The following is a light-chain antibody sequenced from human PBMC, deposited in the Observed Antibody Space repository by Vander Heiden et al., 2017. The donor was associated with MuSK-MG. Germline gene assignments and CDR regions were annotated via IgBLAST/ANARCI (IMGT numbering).Light chain of an antibody. V-gene: IGKV1-8*01. CDR1: LSVSSY. CDR2: DVS. Sequence: AIRMTQSPSSFSASPGDRVAISCRASLSVSSYVAWYQQKPGKAPKILIYDVSTLQSGVPSRFSGSRSGTDFTLTISGLQSEEFATYYCRQDDYTPWTFGQGTKFE. J-gene: IGKJ1*01. CDR3: RQDDYTPWT.